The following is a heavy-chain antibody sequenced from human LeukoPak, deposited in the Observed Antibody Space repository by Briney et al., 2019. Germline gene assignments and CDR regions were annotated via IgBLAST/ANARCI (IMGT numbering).Heavy chain of an antibody. Sequence: GRSLRLSCAASGFTFSSYAMHWVRQAPGKGLEWVAVISYDGSNKYYADSVKSRFTISRDNSKNTLYLQMNSLRAEDTAVYYCARAPDGSGAYWGQGTLVTVSS. D-gene: IGHD3-10*01. V-gene: IGHV3-30-3*01. CDR1: GFTFSSYA. CDR3: ARAPDGSGAY. CDR2: ISYDGSNK. J-gene: IGHJ4*02.